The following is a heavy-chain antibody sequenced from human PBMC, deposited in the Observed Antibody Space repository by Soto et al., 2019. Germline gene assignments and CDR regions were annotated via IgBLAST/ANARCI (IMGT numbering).Heavy chain of an antibody. V-gene: IGHV3-23*01. D-gene: IGHD1-26*01. CDR2: ISGSGGST. Sequence: EVQLLESGGGLVQPGGSLRLSCAASGFTFSSYAMSWVRQAPGKGLEWVSVISGSGGSTYYADSVKGRFTISRDNSKNTLYLQMNSLRAEATAVYYCEKRAWGYFYLDYWGQGTLVTVSS. CDR1: GFTFSSYA. J-gene: IGHJ4*02. CDR3: EKRAWGYFYLDY.